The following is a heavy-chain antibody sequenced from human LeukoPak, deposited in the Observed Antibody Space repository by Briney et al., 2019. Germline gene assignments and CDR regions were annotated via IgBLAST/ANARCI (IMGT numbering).Heavy chain of an antibody. J-gene: IGHJ4*02. CDR1: GFAFDDYT. CDR2: ISWDGGST. Sequence: PGGSLRLSCAASGFAFDDYTMHWVRQAPGKGLEWVSLISWDGGSTYYADSVKGRFTISRDNSKNSLYLQMNSLRTEDTALYYCAKDVEMATITPWGFDYWGQGTLVTVSS. D-gene: IGHD5-24*01. CDR3: AKDVEMATITPWGFDY. V-gene: IGHV3-43*01.